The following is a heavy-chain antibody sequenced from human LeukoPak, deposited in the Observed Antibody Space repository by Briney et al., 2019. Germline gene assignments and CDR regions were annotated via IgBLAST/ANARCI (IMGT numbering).Heavy chain of an antibody. D-gene: IGHD4-17*01. Sequence: SETLSLNCTVSGGFISSHYWSWIRRPPGKGLEWIGYIYFTGSTKYNPSLQSRVTISRDMSKKQFSLSLMSVTAADTAIYFCASMPVTTLVFDWWGQGSLVTVSP. J-gene: IGHJ4*02. CDR1: GGFISSHY. CDR3: ASMPVTTLVFDW. V-gene: IGHV4-59*11. CDR2: IYFTGST.